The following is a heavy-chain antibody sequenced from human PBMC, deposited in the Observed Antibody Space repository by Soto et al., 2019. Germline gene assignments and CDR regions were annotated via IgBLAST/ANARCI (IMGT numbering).Heavy chain of an antibody. CDR2: FDPEDGET. CDR3: ATGQLTTVTTRYFDY. Sequence: ASVKVSCKVSGYTLTELTMHWLRQAPGKGLEWMGGFDPEDGETIYAQKFQGRVTMTEDTSTDTAYMELSSLRSEDTAVYYCATGQLTTVTTRYFDYWGQGTRVTVS. J-gene: IGHJ4*02. CDR1: GYTLTELT. D-gene: IGHD4-4*01. V-gene: IGHV1-24*01.